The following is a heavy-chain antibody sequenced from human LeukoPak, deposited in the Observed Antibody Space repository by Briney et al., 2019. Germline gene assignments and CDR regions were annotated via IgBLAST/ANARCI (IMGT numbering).Heavy chain of an antibody. V-gene: IGHV5-51*01. D-gene: IGHD6-19*01. CDR1: GYSFTSYW. CDR2: IYPGDSDT. Sequence: GESLKISCKGSGYSFTSYWIGWVRQMPGKGLEWMGIIYPGDSDTRYSPSFQGQVTISADKSISTAYLQWSSLKASDTAMYYCARFPQYSSGWYLVDYWGQGTLVTVSS. J-gene: IGHJ4*02. CDR3: ARFPQYSSGWYLVDY.